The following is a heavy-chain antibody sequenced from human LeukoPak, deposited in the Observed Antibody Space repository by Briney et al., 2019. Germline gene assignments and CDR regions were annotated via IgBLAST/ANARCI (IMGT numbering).Heavy chain of an antibody. Sequence: GSLRLSCATSGFSFSSYAMSWIRQPPGKGLEWIGSIYYSGSTYYNPSLKSRVTISVDTSKNQFSLKLSSVTAADTAVYYCARQYGSGSHGGFDYWGQGTLVTVSS. CDR1: GFSFSSYA. J-gene: IGHJ4*02. D-gene: IGHD3-10*01. CDR2: IYYSGST. V-gene: IGHV4-39*01. CDR3: ARQYGSGSHGGFDY.